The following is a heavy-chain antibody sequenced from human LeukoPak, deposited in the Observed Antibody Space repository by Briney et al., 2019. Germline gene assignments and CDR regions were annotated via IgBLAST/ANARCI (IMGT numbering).Heavy chain of an antibody. J-gene: IGHJ5*02. CDR3: ARSGHYGAGSYYSLNGFDP. CDR1: GLTFSSFS. D-gene: IGHD3-10*01. V-gene: IGHV3-48*01. Sequence: QPGGSLRLSCAASGLTFSSFSMNWVRQAPGKGLEWVSYISSASLAIYYADSVKGRFTISRDNAKDSLYLQMNSLRAEDTAVYYCARSGHYGAGSYYSLNGFDPWGQGTLVTVSS. CDR2: ISSASLAI.